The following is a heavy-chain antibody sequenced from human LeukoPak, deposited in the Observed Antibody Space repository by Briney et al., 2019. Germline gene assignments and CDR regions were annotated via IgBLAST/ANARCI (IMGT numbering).Heavy chain of an antibody. CDR1: GYTFTSYD. D-gene: IGHD4-11*01. V-gene: IGHV1-8*01. J-gene: IGHJ6*02. CDR3: ARGHDYSNNNYYGMDV. CDR2: MNPNSGNT. Sequence: APVKVSCKASGYTFTSYDINWVRQATGQGLEWMGWMNPNSGNTGYAQKFQGRVTMTRNTSISTAYMELSSLRSEDTAVYYCARGHDYSNNNYYGMDVWGQGTTVTVSS.